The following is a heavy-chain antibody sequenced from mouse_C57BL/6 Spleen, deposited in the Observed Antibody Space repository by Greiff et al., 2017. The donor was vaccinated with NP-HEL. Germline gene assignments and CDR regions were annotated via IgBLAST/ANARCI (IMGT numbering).Heavy chain of an antibody. J-gene: IGHJ3*01. D-gene: IGHD2-4*01. CDR3: VRHHYDYDTWFAY. CDR2: IRSKSNNYAT. CDR1: GFSFNTYA. Sequence: EVKLVESGGGLVQPKGSLKLSCAASGFSFNTYAMNWVRQAPGKGLEWVARIRSKSNNYATYYADSVKDRFTISRDDSESMLYLQMNNLKTEDTAMYYCVRHHYDYDTWFAYWGQGTLVTVSA. V-gene: IGHV10-1*01.